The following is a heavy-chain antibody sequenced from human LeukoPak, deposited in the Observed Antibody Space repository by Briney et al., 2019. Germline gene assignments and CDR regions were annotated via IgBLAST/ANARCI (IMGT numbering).Heavy chain of an antibody. J-gene: IGHJ4*02. Sequence: GGSLRLSCVTSGFTFDSYWMTWVRQVPGKGLEWVANIRQGGNENYYADSVEGRFTISRDNARNSLFLQMDSLRVEDTAVYYCARVGSWELQRVFDSWGQGTLVTVSS. D-gene: IGHD1-26*01. CDR2: IRQGGNEN. V-gene: IGHV3-7*01. CDR3: ARVGSWELQRVFDS. CDR1: GFTFDSYW.